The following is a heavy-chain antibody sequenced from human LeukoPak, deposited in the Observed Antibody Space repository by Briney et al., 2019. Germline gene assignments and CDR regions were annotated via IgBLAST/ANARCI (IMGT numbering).Heavy chain of an antibody. J-gene: IGHJ6*02. D-gene: IGHD4-17*01. CDR1: VGSISYYY. CDR3: AREDPQTTVPEGMDV. Sequence: SETLSLTCTVSVGSISYYYWSWIRQSPGKGREWIGYIYYSGTTNYNPSLKSRVTISVDTSKNQFSLQLRSVTAADTAVYYCAREDPQTTVPEGMDVWGQGTTVTVSS. CDR2: IYYSGTT. V-gene: IGHV4-59*01.